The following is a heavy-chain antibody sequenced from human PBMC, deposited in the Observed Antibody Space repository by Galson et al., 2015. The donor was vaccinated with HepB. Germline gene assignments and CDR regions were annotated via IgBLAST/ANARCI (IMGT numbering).Heavy chain of an antibody. CDR1: GYIFTTYY. J-gene: IGHJ4*02. CDR3: ARGNANSFDF. D-gene: IGHD2-8*01. CDR2: INPSGAVT. Sequence: SVKVSCKASGYIFTTYYLHWVRQAPGQGLEWMGIINPSGAVTTYAQNFQGRVTMTTDTSTSTLYMELSSLRSEDTAVYYCARGNANSFDFWGQGTLVTVSS. V-gene: IGHV1-46*01.